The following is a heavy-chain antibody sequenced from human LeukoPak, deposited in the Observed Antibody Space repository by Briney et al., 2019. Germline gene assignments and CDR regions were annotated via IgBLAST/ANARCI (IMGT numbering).Heavy chain of an antibody. CDR1: GSTVSRDH. D-gene: IGHD3-10*01. CDR3: ARNNGYFYG. J-gene: IGHJ4*02. V-gene: IGHV3-66*01. Sequence: GGSLRLSCAASGSTVSRDHMSWVRQAPGKGLEWVSILYSSGSTYYADSVKGRFTISSDNSKNTVFLEMNSLRAEDMAVYYCARNNGYFYGWGQGTLVTVSS. CDR2: LYSSGST.